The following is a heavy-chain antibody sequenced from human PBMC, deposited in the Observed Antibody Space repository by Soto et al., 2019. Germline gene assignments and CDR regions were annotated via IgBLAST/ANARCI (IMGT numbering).Heavy chain of an antibody. Sequence: GGSLRRSCLGSAFTFGDSYMRWIRQAPGKGLEWLSYISPGSIYPAYADSVKGLCTIPRDNAKRSLYLQLMRLTAEDTVIYYRAKLGEGGFDYW. V-gene: IGHV3-11*06. J-gene: IGHJ4*01. CDR1: AFTFGDSY. D-gene: IGHD1-26*01. CDR3: AKLGEGGFDY. CDR2: ISPGSIYP.